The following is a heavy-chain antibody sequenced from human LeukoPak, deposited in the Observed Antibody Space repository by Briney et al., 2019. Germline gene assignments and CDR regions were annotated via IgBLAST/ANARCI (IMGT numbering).Heavy chain of an antibody. Sequence: GGSLRLSCAASGFTFGSYSMDWVRQAPGKGLEWVSYISSSSSTIYYADSVKGRFTISRDNAKNSLYLQMNSLRAEDTAVYYCARDTPWLGSNYYYMDVWGKGTTVTVSS. CDR3: ARDTPWLGSNYYYMDV. J-gene: IGHJ6*03. D-gene: IGHD1-26*01. CDR2: ISSSSSTI. CDR1: GFTFGSYS. V-gene: IGHV3-48*01.